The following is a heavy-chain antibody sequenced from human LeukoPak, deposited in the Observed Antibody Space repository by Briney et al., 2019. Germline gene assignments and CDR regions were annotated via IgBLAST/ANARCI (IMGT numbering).Heavy chain of an antibody. D-gene: IGHD2-2*01. CDR1: GYGFSSYW. J-gene: IGHJ6*02. CDR3: ARHEGKYCSSTSCPLGMDV. CDR2: IYPGDSDT. Sequence: GESLKISCKGSGYGFSSYWIGWVRQMPGKGLEWMGIIYPGDSDTRYSPSFQGQVTISADKSISTAYLQWSSLKASDTAMYYCARHEGKYCSSTSCPLGMDVWGQGTTVTVSS. V-gene: IGHV5-51*01.